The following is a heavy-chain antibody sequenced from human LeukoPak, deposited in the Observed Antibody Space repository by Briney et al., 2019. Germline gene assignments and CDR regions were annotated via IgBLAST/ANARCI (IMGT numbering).Heavy chain of an antibody. CDR2: ISSSSSYI. Sequence: PGGSLRLSCAASGFTFSSYSMNWVRQAPGKGLEWVSSISSSSSYIYYADSVKGRFTISRDNAKNSLYLQMNSLRAEDTAVYYCARVEGTVTFDFWGQGTLGPGSS. CDR3: ARVEGTVTFDF. J-gene: IGHJ4*02. V-gene: IGHV3-21*01. CDR1: GFTFSSYS. D-gene: IGHD4-17*01.